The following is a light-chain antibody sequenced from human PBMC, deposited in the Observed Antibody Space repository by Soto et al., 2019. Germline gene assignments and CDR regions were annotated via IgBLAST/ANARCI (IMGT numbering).Light chain of an antibody. CDR3: QQYITFPYT. J-gene: IGKJ2*01. V-gene: IGKV1-5*01. CDR2: DAS. CDR1: QTISSW. Sequence: DIQMTQSLSTLSASVGDRVTITCRPSQTISSWSAWYQQKPGKAPDLLIYDASSLQDGVPSRFSGRGSGTEFTLTISSLQPDDFATYFCQQYITFPYTFGQGTKVDI.